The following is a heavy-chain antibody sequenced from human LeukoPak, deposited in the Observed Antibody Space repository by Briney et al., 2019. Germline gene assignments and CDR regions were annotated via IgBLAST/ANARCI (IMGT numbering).Heavy chain of an antibody. CDR1: GFTFSRDW. Sequence: GGSLRLSCAASGFTFSRDWMTWVRQAPGKGLEWVANIKQDGSEKYYADSVKSRFTISRDNAKNSLYLQMNSLRAEDTAVYYCARDPSGRYGVYWGQGTLVTVSS. J-gene: IGHJ4*02. V-gene: IGHV3-7*01. CDR3: ARDPSGRYGVY. CDR2: IKQDGSEK. D-gene: IGHD1-26*01.